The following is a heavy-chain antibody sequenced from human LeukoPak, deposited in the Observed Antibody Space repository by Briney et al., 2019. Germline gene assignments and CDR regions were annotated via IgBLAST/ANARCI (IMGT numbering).Heavy chain of an antibody. V-gene: IGHV3-7*01. J-gene: IGHJ4*02. CDR3: ARDLSIVATGCDY. Sequence: PGGSLRLSCAASGVTFNDHGMNWVRQAPGKGLECVANIKQDGSEKYYVDSVKGRFTISRDNAKNSLYLQMNSLRAEDTAVYYCARDLSIVATGCDYWGQGTLVTVSS. CDR2: IKQDGSEK. CDR1: GVTFNDHG. D-gene: IGHD5-12*01.